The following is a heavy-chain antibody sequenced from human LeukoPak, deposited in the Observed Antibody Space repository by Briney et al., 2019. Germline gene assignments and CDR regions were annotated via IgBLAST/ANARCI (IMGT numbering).Heavy chain of an antibody. Sequence: EGSLSLSCAASGFTFRSYEMNWVRHAPGRGLEWVSHISGGGESTVYPDAVKGRFTISRDNAKNSLYLQMNSLRVEDTGVYYCARRSGRRYEYWGQGVLVTVSP. J-gene: IGHJ4*02. CDR2: ISGGGEST. V-gene: IGHV3-48*03. CDR1: GFTFRSYE. D-gene: IGHD5-24*01. CDR3: ARRSGRRYEY.